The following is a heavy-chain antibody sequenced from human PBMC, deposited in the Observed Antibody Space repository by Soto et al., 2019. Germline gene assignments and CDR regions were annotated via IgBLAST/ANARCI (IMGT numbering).Heavy chain of an antibody. Sequence: QVQLVESGGGVVQPGRSLRLSCAASGFTFSSYGMHWVRQAPGKGLEWVAVISYDGSNKYYADSVKGRFTISRDNSKNTLYLQMNSLRAEDTAVYYCAKELSTGYCSGGSCYIPVGMDVW. CDR2: ISYDGSNK. D-gene: IGHD2-15*01. CDR1: GFTFSSYG. J-gene: IGHJ6*01. V-gene: IGHV3-30*18. CDR3: AKELSTGYCSGGSCYIPVGMDV.